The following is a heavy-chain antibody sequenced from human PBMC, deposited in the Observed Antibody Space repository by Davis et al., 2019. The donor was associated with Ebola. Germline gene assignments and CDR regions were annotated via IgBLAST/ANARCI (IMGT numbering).Heavy chain of an antibody. J-gene: IGHJ6*03. Sequence: SETLSLTCAVYGGSFSGYHWNWIRQPPGKGLEWIGEISHSGTSDYNPSLKSRVTISVDTSKNQFSVKLSSVTAADTAVYYCARRCTVPATYIPTYYDYYMDVWGKGTTVTVSS. D-gene: IGHD6-19*01. CDR3: ARRCTVPATYIPTYYDYYMDV. CDR2: ISHSGTS. CDR1: GGSFSGYH. V-gene: IGHV4-34*01.